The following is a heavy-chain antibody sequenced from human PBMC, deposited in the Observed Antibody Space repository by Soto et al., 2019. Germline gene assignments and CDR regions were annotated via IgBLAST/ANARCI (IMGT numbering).Heavy chain of an antibody. CDR1: GASISRTGFH. CDR2: SYEGATT. J-gene: IGHJ4*02. V-gene: IGHV4-39*01. CDR3: ARRGSGHTFDY. D-gene: IGHD3-10*01. Sequence: QLQLQESGPGLVKPSETLSLTCAVSGASISRTGFHWGWIRQPPGQGLEWIGRSYEGATTFYNSSLKSRVTISADTSKSHFSLKLSSVTAADTAVYYCARRGSGHTFDYWGQGTLVTVSS.